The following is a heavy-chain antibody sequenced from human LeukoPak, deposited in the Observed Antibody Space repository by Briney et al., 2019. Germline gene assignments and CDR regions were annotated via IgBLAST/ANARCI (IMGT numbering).Heavy chain of an antibody. CDR3: ARARTIQPEDY. CDR2: INSDGSST. Sequence: SGGSLRLSCAASGFTFSSYWMHWVRQAPGKGLVWVSRINSDGSSTSYADSVKGRFTISRDNAKNTLYLQMNSLRAEDTAVYYCARARTIQPEDYWGQGTLVTVSS. V-gene: IGHV3-74*01. J-gene: IGHJ4*02. CDR1: GFTFSSYW. D-gene: IGHD5-18*01.